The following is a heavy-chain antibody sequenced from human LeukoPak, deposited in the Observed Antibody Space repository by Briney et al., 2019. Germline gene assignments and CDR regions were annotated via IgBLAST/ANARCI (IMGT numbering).Heavy chain of an antibody. J-gene: IGHJ5*02. V-gene: IGHV4-59*01. CDR3: AKGHMVWGATYSTRFDP. CDR1: GGSISSYY. Sequence: SETLSLTCTVSGGSISSYYWSWIRQPPGKGLEWIGYIYYSGSTNYNPSLKSRVTISVDTSKNQFSLKLSSVTAADTAVYYCAKGHMVWGATYSTRFDPWGQGTLVNVS. D-gene: IGHD3-10*01. CDR2: IYYSGST.